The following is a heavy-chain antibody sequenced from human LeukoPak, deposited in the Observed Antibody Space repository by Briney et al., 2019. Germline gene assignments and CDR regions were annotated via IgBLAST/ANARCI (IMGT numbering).Heavy chain of an antibody. J-gene: IGHJ3*02. CDR2: IIPVLDVS. Sequence: AAVTLSCKASGGRFSNYVITWVRHAPGQGLEWMGRIIPVLDVSNFAQKFQGRGTITAAKSTNTAHLDLRRMESRATDAYYYTREGVYVRDGSGYHRGGFDIWGQGTVVIVSS. CDR1: GGRFSNYV. D-gene: IGHD3-22*01. V-gene: IGHV1-69*04. CDR3: TREGVYVRDGSGYHRGGFDI.